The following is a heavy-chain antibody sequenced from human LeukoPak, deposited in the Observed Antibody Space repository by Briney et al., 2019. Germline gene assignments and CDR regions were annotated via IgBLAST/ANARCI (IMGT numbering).Heavy chain of an antibody. V-gene: IGHV4-59*12. CDR3: ARVVGELSFDY. Sequence: PSGTLSLTCTVSGGSMNDYYWTWIRQPPGRGLEWIGYMYYSGSTKYNPSLKSRLTISLDRSRNQFSLKLSSVTAADTAVYYCARVVGELSFDYWGQGTLVTVSS. D-gene: IGHD3-16*02. J-gene: IGHJ4*02. CDR1: GGSMNDYY. CDR2: MYYSGST.